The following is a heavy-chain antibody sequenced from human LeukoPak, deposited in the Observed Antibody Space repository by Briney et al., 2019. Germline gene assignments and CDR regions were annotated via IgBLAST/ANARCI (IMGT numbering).Heavy chain of an antibody. J-gene: IGHJ6*02. D-gene: IGHD3-10*01. CDR1: GYTFTNYG. CDR2: ISPYDGNT. CDR3: ARDYNYYGMDV. Sequence: ASVKVSCQTSGYTFTNYGISWVRQALGQGLEWMGWISPYDGNTNYAQKLQGRVTMTTDTSTSTAYMELRSLRSDDTAMYYCARDYNYYGMDVWGQGTTVTVSS. V-gene: IGHV1-18*01.